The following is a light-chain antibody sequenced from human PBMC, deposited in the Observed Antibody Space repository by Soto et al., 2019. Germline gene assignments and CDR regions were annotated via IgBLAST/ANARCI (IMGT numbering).Light chain of an antibody. Sequence: DIQMPQSPSTLYASIGDRVTITCRASQTINGWLAWYQQKPGKAPKLLIHQTSSLDSGVPSRFSGNGSETEFTLTHSSLQPDDCATYYCQQYKTTFGPGTKRDI. CDR2: QTS. V-gene: IGKV1-5*03. J-gene: IGKJ3*01. CDR1: QTINGW. CDR3: QQYKTT.